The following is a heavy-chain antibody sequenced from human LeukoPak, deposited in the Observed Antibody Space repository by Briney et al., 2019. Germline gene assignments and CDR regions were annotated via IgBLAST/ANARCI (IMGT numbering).Heavy chain of an antibody. CDR2: INTDGRST. D-gene: IGHD4-17*01. Sequence: GGSLRLSCAASGFTFSNYYMHWVRRAPGKGLVWVSRINTDGRSTDYADSVKGRFTMSRDNAKSMVYLQMDGLRAEDTAVFSCVRQAVSGDSGIAYWGRGVLVTVSS. CDR1: GFTFSNYY. CDR3: VRQAVSGDSGIAY. J-gene: IGHJ4*02. V-gene: IGHV3-74*01.